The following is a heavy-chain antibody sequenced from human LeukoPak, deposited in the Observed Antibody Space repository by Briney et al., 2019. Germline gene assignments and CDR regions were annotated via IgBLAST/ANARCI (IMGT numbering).Heavy chain of an antibody. D-gene: IGHD3-22*01. J-gene: IGHJ4*02. V-gene: IGHV3-30*02. CDR2: IRYDGSNK. CDR3: AKDSQGGTYYYDSSGYFFFGY. Sequence: GGSLRLSCAASGFTFSSSGMHWVRQAPGKGLEWVTFIRYDGSNKYYADSVKGRFTISRDNSKNTLSLQMNSLRAEDTAVYYCAKDSQGGTYYYDSSGYFFFGYWGQGTLVTVSS. CDR1: GFTFSSSG.